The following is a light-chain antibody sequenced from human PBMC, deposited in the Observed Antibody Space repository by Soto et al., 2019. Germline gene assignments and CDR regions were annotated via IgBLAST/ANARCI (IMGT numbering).Light chain of an antibody. CDR3: SSYTSISTVV. J-gene: IGLJ2*01. Sequence: QSALTQPASVSGSPGQSITISCIGTSSDVGGYNYVSWYQQHPDKAPKLVIYNVNNRPSGVSARVSGSKSGNTASLIISGLQAEDEADYYCSSYTSISTVVFGGGTKLTVL. V-gene: IGLV2-14*01. CDR2: NVN. CDR1: SSDVGGYNY.